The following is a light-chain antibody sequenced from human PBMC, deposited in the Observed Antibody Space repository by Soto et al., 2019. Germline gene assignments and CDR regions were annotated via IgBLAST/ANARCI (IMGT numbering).Light chain of an antibody. CDR3: AVWDDSLHGLV. J-gene: IGLJ1*01. V-gene: IGLV1-44*01. CDR2: TNN. Sequence: QSVLTQPPSASGTPGQTVTIPCSGSSSNIGGNSVSWCQQLPGTAPKLLIHTNNQRPSGVPDRFSGSKSGTSASLAITGLQPEDEADYYCAVWDDSLHGLVFGTGTKVTVL. CDR1: SSNIGGNS.